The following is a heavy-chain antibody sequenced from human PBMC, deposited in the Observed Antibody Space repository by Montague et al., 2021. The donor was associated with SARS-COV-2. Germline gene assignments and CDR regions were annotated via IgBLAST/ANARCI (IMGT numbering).Heavy chain of an antibody. D-gene: IGHD1-26*01. J-gene: IGHJ4*02. Sequence: TLSLTCTVSGGSISSGGYYWSYIRQHPRKGLECMEYIYYSGSPYYNPSIKSRATISDDTSKNQFPLKLMSVTAADTAVYYCARSTVGTSHFDYWGQGTLVTVSS. CDR2: IYYSGSP. CDR1: GGSISSGGYY. CDR3: ARSTVGTSHFDY. V-gene: IGHV4-31*03.